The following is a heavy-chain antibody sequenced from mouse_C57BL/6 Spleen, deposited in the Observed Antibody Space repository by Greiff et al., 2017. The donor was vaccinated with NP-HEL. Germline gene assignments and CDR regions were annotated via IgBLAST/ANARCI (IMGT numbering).Heavy chain of an antibody. CDR2: IHPNSGST. CDR3: ARDDYDGEFAY. Sequence: VQLQQSGAELVKPGASVKLSCKASGYTFTSYWMHWVKQRPGQGLEWIGMIHPNSGSTNYNEKFKSKATLTVDKSSSTAYMQLSSLTSEDSAVYYCARDDYDGEFAYWGQGTLVTVSA. V-gene: IGHV1-64*01. CDR1: GYTFTSYW. D-gene: IGHD2-4*01. J-gene: IGHJ3*01.